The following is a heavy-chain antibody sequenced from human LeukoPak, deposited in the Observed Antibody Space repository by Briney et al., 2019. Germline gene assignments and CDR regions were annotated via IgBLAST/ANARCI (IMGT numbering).Heavy chain of an antibody. CDR1: GFTFSSYG. CDR3: AKALPRRGESLDY. J-gene: IGHJ4*02. D-gene: IGHD3-10*01. Sequence: GGSLRLSCAASGFTFSSYGMHWVRQAPGKGLEWVAFIRYDGSNKYYADSVKGRFTISRDNSKNTLYLQMSSLRAEDTAVYYCAKALPRRGESLDYWGQGTLVTVSS. CDR2: IRYDGSNK. V-gene: IGHV3-30*02.